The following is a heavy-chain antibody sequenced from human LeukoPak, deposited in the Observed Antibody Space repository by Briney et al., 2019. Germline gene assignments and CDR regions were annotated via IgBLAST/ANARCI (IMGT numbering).Heavy chain of an antibody. CDR2: IRYDGSNK. J-gene: IGHJ4*02. CDR3: AKAPRYCSSTSCYFDY. Sequence: PGGSLRLSCAASGFTFSSYGMHWVRQAPGKGLEWVAFIRYDGSNKYYADSVKGRFTISRDNSKNTLYLQMNSLRAEDTAVYYCAKAPRYCSSTSCYFDYWGQGTLVTVSS. D-gene: IGHD2-2*01. CDR1: GFTFSSYG. V-gene: IGHV3-30*02.